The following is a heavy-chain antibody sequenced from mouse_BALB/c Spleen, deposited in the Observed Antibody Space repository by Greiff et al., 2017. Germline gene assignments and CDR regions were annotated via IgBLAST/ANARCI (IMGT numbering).Heavy chain of an antibody. V-gene: IGHV3-2*02. J-gene: IGHJ1*01. Sequence: EVKLMESGPGLVKPSQSLSLTCTVTGYSITSDYAWNWIRQFPGNKLEWMGYISYSGSTSYNPSLKSRISITRDTSKNQFFLQLNSVTTEDTATYYCARSHAPYGSSDLWYFEGWGAGTTGTVSS. CDR1: GYSITSDYA. CDR2: ISYSGST. CDR3: ARSHAPYGSSDLWYFEG. D-gene: IGHD1-1*01.